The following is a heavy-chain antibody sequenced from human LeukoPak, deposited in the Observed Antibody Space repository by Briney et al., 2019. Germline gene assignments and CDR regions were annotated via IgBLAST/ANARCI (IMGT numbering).Heavy chain of an antibody. CDR2: INPTGGST. D-gene: IGHD1-26*01. V-gene: IGHV1-46*01. CDR1: GYTFTSYY. J-gene: IGHJ5*02. Sequence: ASVKVSCEASGYTFTSYYMHWVRQAPGQGLEWMGLINPTGGSTGYAQKFQGRVTMTRDMSTSTDYMELSSLRSEDTAIYYCARNNSVGDNAWWFDPWGQGTLVTVSS. CDR3: ARNNSVGDNAWWFDP.